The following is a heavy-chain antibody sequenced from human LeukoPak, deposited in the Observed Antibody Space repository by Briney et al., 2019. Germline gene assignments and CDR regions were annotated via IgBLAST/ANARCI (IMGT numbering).Heavy chain of an antibody. CDR2: IYSGGST. V-gene: IGHV3-66*01. CDR1: GFTFSSYA. J-gene: IGHJ3*02. Sequence: GGSLRLSCAASGFTFSSYAMSWVRQAPGKGLEWVSLIYSGGSTYDADSVKGRFTISRDISKNTLFLQLNSLRAEDTAVYYCARGGVVVAAIDAFDIWGQGTLVTVSS. CDR3: ARGGVVVAAIDAFDI. D-gene: IGHD2-15*01.